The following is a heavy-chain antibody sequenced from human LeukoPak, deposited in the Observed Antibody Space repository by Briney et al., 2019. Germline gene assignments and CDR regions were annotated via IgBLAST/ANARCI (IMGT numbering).Heavy chain of an antibody. Sequence: SQTLSLTCTVSGGSISSGSYHWSWIRQHPGKGLEWIGYIYYSGSTYYNSSLKGRVTISVDTSKNQFSLKLSSVTAADTAVYYCARCHYGSGTYAHGLDIWGQGTMVTVSS. CDR2: IYYSGST. V-gene: IGHV4-31*03. D-gene: IGHD3-10*01. CDR3: ARCHYGSGTYAHGLDI. CDR1: GGSISSGSYH. J-gene: IGHJ3*02.